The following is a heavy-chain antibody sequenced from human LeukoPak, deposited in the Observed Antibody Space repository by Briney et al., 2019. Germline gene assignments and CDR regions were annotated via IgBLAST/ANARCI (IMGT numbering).Heavy chain of an antibody. CDR3: ARDRYDSSGYYSDY. CDR1: GGSISSYY. J-gene: IGHJ4*02. V-gene: IGHV4-59*01. D-gene: IGHD3-22*01. Sequence: SETLSLTCTVSGGSISSYYWSWIRQPPGKGLEWIGYIYYSGSTNYNPSLKSRVTISVDTSKNQFSLKLSSVTAADTAVYYCARDRYDSSGYYSDYWGQGTLVTVPS. CDR2: IYYSGST.